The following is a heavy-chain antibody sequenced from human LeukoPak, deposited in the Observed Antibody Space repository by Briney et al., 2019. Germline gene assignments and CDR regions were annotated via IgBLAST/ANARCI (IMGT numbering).Heavy chain of an antibody. J-gene: IGHJ6*03. V-gene: IGHV3-23*01. CDR3: AKQWEVKYGDYYYYMDV. D-gene: IGHD1-26*01. Sequence: PGGSLRLSCAASGFTFSSYGMSWVRQAPGKGLEWVSAISGSGGSTYYADSVKGRFTISRDNSKNTLYMQMNSLRAEDTAVYYCAKQWEVKYGDYYYYMDVWGKGTTVTISS. CDR2: ISGSGGST. CDR1: GFTFSSYG.